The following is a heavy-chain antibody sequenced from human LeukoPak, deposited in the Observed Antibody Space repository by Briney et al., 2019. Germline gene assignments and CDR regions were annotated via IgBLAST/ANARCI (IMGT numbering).Heavy chain of an antibody. J-gene: IGHJ4*02. CDR3: ARGHYDFWSGYPYYFDY. V-gene: IGHV3-33*08. Sequence: GGSLRLSCAASGFTFSSYAMHWVRQAPGKGLEWVAVIWYDGSNKYYADSVKGRFTISRDNSKNTLYLQMNSLRAEDTAVYYCARGHYDFWSGYPYYFDYWGQGTLVTVSS. CDR1: GFTFSSYA. D-gene: IGHD3-3*01. CDR2: IWYDGSNK.